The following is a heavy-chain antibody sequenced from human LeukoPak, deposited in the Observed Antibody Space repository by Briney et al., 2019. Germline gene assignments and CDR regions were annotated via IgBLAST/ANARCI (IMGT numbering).Heavy chain of an antibody. V-gene: IGHV3-23*01. J-gene: IGHJ4*02. CDR1: GFTFSSYA. CDR2: ISGSGGST. CDR3: AKGGYYDSSGYYGY. Sequence: GGSLRLSCAASGFTFSSYAMSWVRQAPGKGLDWVSAISGSGGSTYYADSVKGRFTISRDNSKNTLYLQMNSLRAEDTAVYYCAKGGYYDSSGYYGYWGQGTLVTVSS. D-gene: IGHD3-22*01.